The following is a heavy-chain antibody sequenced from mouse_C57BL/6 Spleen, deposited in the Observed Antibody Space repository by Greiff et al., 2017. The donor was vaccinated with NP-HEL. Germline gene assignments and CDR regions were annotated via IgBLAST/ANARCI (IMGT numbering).Heavy chain of an antibody. J-gene: IGHJ1*03. D-gene: IGHD1-1*01. Sequence: QVQLQQSGPGLVQPSQRLSIPCTVSGFSLTSYGVHWVRQSPGKGLEWLGVIWSGGSTDYNAAFISSLSISKDKSKSQVFLKMNSLQADDTAIYYCARAYGSSFYWYFDVWGTGTTVTVSS. CDR2: IWSGGST. V-gene: IGHV2-2*01. CDR3: ARAYGSSFYWYFDV. CDR1: GFSLTSYG.